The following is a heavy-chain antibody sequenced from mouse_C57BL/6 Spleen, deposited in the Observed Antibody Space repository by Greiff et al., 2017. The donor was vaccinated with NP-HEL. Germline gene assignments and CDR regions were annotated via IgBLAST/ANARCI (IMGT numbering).Heavy chain of an antibody. CDR2: IDPSDSYT. V-gene: IGHV1-69*01. CDR1: GYTFTSYW. J-gene: IGHJ3*01. CDR3: ARGGDYDVSAWFAY. D-gene: IGHD2-4*01. Sequence: QVQLQQSGAELVMPGASVKLSCKASGYTFTSYWMHWVKQRPGQGLEWIGEIDPSDSYTNYNQKFKGKSTLTVDKSSSTAYMQLSSLTSEDSAVYYCARGGDYDVSAWFAYWGQGTLVTVSA.